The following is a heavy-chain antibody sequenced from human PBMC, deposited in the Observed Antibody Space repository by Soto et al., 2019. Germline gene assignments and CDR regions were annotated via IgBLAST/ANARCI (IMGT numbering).Heavy chain of an antibody. CDR1: GGTFSSYA. V-gene: IGHV1-69*13. D-gene: IGHD5-18*01. J-gene: IGHJ3*02. CDR3: ARDSEPFIQLWPRGAFDI. CDR2: IIPIFGTA. Sequence: ASVKVSCEASGGTFSSYAISWVRQAPGQGLEWMGGIIPIFGTANYAQKFQGRVTITADESTSAAYMELSSLRSEDTAVYYCARDSEPFIQLWPRGAFDIWGQGTMVTVSS.